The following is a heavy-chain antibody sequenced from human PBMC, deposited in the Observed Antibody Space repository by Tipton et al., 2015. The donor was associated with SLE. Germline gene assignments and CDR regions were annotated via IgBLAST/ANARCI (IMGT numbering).Heavy chain of an antibody. Sequence: SLRLSCAASGFTFSSYAMSWVRQAPGKGLEWVSAISGSGGSTYYADSMKGRFTISRDNSKNTLYLQMNSLRAKDTAVYYCARRRVEDSSGWFYDAFDIWGQGTMVTVSS. CDR1: GFTFSSYA. CDR2: ISGSGGST. CDR3: ARRRVEDSSGWFYDAFDI. V-gene: IGHV3-23*01. J-gene: IGHJ3*02. D-gene: IGHD6-19*01.